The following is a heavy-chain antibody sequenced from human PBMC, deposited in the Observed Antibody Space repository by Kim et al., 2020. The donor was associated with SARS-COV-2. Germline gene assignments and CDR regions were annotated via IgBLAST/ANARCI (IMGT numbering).Heavy chain of an antibody. Sequence: RFTISRDDSKNSLYLQMNSLKTEDTAVYYCARMAPVATIIESYYYYGMDVWGQGTTVTVSS. V-gene: IGHV3-72*01. D-gene: IGHD5-12*01. CDR3: ARMAPVATIIESYYYYGMDV. J-gene: IGHJ6*02.